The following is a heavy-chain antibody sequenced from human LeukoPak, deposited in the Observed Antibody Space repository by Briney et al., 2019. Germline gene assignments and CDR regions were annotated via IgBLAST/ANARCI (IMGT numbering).Heavy chain of an antibody. CDR2: MNPNSGNT. V-gene: IGHV1-8*01. CDR1: GYTFTSYD. J-gene: IGHJ6*02. CDR3: ARVPSSTRYYGMDV. Sequence: ASVKVSCKASGYTFTSYDINWVRQATGQGLEWMGWMNPNSGNTGYAQKFQGRVTMTRNTSISTAYMELSSLSSEDTAVYYCARVPSSTRYYGMDVWGQGTTVTVSS. D-gene: IGHD2-2*01.